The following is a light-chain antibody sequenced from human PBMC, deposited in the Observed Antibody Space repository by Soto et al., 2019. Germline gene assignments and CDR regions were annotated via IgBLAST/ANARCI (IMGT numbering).Light chain of an antibody. Sequence: EILLTQSPGTLPLSPGDRATLSCRSSETLTNSFLAWYQQRPGQTPRLLIYSASIRATDIPDRFSGSGSGTDFPLTISRLEPEDFAVYFCQQYGRLPLSFGGGTKVQIK. CDR2: SAS. CDR1: ETLTNSF. V-gene: IGKV3-20*01. J-gene: IGKJ4*01. CDR3: QQYGRLPLS.